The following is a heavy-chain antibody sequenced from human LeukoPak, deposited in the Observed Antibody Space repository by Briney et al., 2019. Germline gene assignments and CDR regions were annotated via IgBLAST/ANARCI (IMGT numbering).Heavy chain of an antibody. Sequence: PGGSLRLSCAASEFNFSSYWMHWVRQGPGKGLVWVSRINGDGSSTSYADSVKGRFTISRDNAKNTLFLQMNSLRADDTAEYYCVREDSSGLFFDYWGQGTLVTVSS. D-gene: IGHD6-19*01. CDR1: EFNFSSYW. V-gene: IGHV3-74*01. CDR2: INGDGSST. CDR3: VREDSSGLFFDY. J-gene: IGHJ4*02.